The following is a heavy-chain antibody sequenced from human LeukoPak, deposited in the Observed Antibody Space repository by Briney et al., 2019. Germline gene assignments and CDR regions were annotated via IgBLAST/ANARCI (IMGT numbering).Heavy chain of an antibody. J-gene: IGHJ4*02. Sequence: PSETLSLTCTFSGGSISSGDYYWSWIRQPAGKGLEWIGRIYTSGSTNYNPSLKSRVTISVDTSKNQFSLKLSSVTAADTAVYYCARGLAAAAHDYWGQGTLVTVSS. V-gene: IGHV4-61*02. CDR2: IYTSGST. CDR1: GGSISSGDYY. D-gene: IGHD6-13*01. CDR3: ARGLAAAAHDY.